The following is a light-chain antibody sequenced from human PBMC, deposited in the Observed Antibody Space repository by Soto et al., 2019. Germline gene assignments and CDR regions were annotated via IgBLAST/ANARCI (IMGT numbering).Light chain of an antibody. CDR3: QQYNSYPT. Sequence: IHMTQSPSSLSASVGDRVTITCRASQRITTWLAWYQQKPGQAPNLLIHDASTLEPGVPSRFRGSGSGTVFTLTISNLQPDDFATYYCQQYNSYPTFGGGTKVDIK. CDR2: DAS. J-gene: IGKJ4*01. CDR1: QRITTW. V-gene: IGKV1-5*01.